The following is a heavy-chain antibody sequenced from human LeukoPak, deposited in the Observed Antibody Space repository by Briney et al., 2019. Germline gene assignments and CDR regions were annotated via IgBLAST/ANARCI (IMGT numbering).Heavy chain of an antibody. CDR3: ARDGVSGLNWFDP. Sequence: GGSLRLSCAASGFTFSSYAMHWVRQAPGKGLEWVAVISYDGSNKYYADSVKGRFTISRDNSKNSLYLQMNSLRAEDTAVYYCARDGVSGLNWFDPWGQGTLVTVSS. V-gene: IGHV3-30-3*01. CDR2: ISYDGSNK. CDR1: GFTFSSYA. D-gene: IGHD6-19*01. J-gene: IGHJ5*02.